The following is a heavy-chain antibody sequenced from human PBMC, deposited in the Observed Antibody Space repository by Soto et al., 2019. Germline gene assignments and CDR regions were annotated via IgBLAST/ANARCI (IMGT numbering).Heavy chain of an antibody. J-gene: IGHJ4*02. Sequence: EVQLVESGGGLVQPGGSLRLSCGASGFTLSGYWMTWVRQAPGKGLEWVANINQDGSEKYYVDSVMGRFTISRDNAQNSLYLQMDSLRVEDTAVYYCAIEIRSSGWSHGHWGQGTLVTVSS. V-gene: IGHV3-7*01. CDR3: AIEIRSSGWSHGH. D-gene: IGHD6-19*01. CDR1: GFTLSGYW. CDR2: INQDGSEK.